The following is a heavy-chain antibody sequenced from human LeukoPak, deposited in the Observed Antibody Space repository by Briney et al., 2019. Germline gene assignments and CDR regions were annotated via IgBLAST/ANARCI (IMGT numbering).Heavy chain of an antibody. CDR2: IYPGDSDT. CDR1: GYSFTSYW. Sequence: GESLKISCKGSGYSFTSYWSGWVPQMPGKGLDWMGIIYPGDSDTRYSPSFQGQVTISADNSISIDFLQWSSLEAADTAMYYCARGSYYGSGSSDMDVWGKGTTVTVSS. D-gene: IGHD3-10*01. J-gene: IGHJ6*03. CDR3: ARGSYYGSGSSDMDV. V-gene: IGHV5-51*01.